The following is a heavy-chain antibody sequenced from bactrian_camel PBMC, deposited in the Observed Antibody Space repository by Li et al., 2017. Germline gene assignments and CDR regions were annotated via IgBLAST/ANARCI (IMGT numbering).Heavy chain of an antibody. CDR1: DGTFRNNYY. Sequence: ESGGGLVQPGGSLRLSCAASDGTFRNNYYVTWVRQAPGKGLEWVSSLYTDGGSTYCADSVKGRFTISRDNAKNTVYLQMNSLKPEDTAVYYCVTSVAGSWSDFSYWGQGTQVTVS. D-gene: IGHD6*01. V-gene: IGHV3-2*01. J-gene: IGHJ6*01. CDR2: LYTDGGST. CDR3: VTSVAGSWSDFSY.